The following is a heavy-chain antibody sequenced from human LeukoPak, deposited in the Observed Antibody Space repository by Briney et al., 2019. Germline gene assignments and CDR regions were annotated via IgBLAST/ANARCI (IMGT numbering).Heavy chain of an antibody. Sequence: PGASVKVSCKASGGTFSSYAISWVRQAPGQGLEWMGGIIPIFGTANYAQKFQGRVTITADESTSTAYMELSSLRSEDTAVYYCARKMAYDSSGSPFDYWGQGTLVTVSS. V-gene: IGHV1-69*13. CDR1: GGTFSSYA. CDR2: IIPIFGTA. D-gene: IGHD3-22*01. CDR3: ARKMAYDSSGSPFDY. J-gene: IGHJ4*02.